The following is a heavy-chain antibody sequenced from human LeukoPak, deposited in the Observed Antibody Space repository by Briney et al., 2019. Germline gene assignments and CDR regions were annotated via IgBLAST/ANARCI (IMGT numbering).Heavy chain of an antibody. Sequence: AGGSLRLSCAASGFIFSNYAMSWARQAPGKGLEWGSAIDSTGAYTWYADSVKGRFTISKDSSKTILYLQMNSLRAEDAAVYFCAKGSAAGRPYYFDYWGQGTLVTVSS. D-gene: IGHD6-25*01. V-gene: IGHV3-23*01. CDR3: AKGSAAGRPYYFDY. CDR2: IDSTGAYT. CDR1: GFIFSNYA. J-gene: IGHJ4*02.